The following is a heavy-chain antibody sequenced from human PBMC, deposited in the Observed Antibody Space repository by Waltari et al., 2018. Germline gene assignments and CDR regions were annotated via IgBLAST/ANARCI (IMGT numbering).Heavy chain of an antibody. D-gene: IGHD3-10*01. J-gene: IGHJ4*02. Sequence: VESGGALVQPGGSLTVSCEASGFTFNIYAVAWVRQAPGQGLWWVASFTGSSVNSYYADSVQGRFIISSDNSRNMLFLHMNSLRPEDTAVYYCAPYGYYGPLRNWGQGTHVAVSS. CDR2: FTGSSVNS. CDR1: GFTFNIYA. V-gene: IGHV3-23*04. CDR3: APYGYYGPLRN.